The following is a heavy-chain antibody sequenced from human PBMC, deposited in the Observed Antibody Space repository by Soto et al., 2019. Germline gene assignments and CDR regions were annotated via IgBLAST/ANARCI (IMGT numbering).Heavy chain of an antibody. D-gene: IGHD1-1*01. CDR2: INAANGNA. J-gene: IGHJ4*02. CDR3: AREGQELAGDH. CDR1: GYTFRRYA. Sequence: QVQLVQSGAEVKKPGASVRVSCKTSGYTFRRYAMHWVRQAPGQTLEWMGWINAANGNAKSAQHFEDRLTITRDTSTATVYMELTSLTSADTAICFCAREGQELAGDHWGQGTMVTVSS. V-gene: IGHV1-3*01.